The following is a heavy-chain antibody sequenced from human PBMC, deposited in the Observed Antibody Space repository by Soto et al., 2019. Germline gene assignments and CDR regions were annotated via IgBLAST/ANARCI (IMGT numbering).Heavy chain of an antibody. CDR1: GGSISSGGYY. D-gene: IGHD3-9*01. V-gene: IGHV4-31*03. Sequence: PSETLSLTCTVSGGSISSGGYYWSWIRQHPGKGLEWIGYIYYSGSTYYNPSLKSRVTISVDTSKNQFSLKLSSVTAADTAVYYCARGYDILTGYHPNWLDPWGQGTLVTVPQ. CDR2: IYYSGST. CDR3: ARGYDILTGYHPNWLDP. J-gene: IGHJ5*02.